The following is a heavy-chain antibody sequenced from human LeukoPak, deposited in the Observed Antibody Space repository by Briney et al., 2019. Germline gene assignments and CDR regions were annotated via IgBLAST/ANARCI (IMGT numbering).Heavy chain of an antibody. CDR3: ARGSIAARQIYYFDY. CDR1: GGSISSGSYY. CDR2: IYTSGST. J-gene: IGHJ4*02. Sequence: SETLSLTCTVSGGSISSGSYYWSWIRQPAGKGLEWIGRIYTSGSTNYNPSLKSRVTMSVDTSKNQFSLKLSSVTAADTAVYYCARGSIAARQIYYFDYWGQGTLVTVSS. V-gene: IGHV4-61*02. D-gene: IGHD6-6*01.